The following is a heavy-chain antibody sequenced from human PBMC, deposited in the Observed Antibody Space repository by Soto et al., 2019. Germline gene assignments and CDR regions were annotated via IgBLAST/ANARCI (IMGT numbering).Heavy chain of an antibody. CDR1: GGSSSSYS. Sequence: SVKVSCKASGGSSSSYSINWMRQAPGQGLAWMGGIIPIFGAPNYAREFQGRVTITADESTSTVYMELSSLRSEDTAVYYCARGNSYHYDSSGYKSPFQHWGQGTLVTVSS. D-gene: IGHD3-22*01. V-gene: IGHV1-69*13. CDR3: ARGNSYHYDSSGYKSPFQH. CDR2: IIPIFGAP. J-gene: IGHJ4*02.